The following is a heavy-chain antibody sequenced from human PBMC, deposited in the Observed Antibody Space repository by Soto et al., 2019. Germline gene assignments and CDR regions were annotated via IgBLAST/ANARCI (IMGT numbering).Heavy chain of an antibody. J-gene: IGHJ3*02. D-gene: IGHD6-19*01. Sequence: VGSLRLSCASSVFTFSRYCLHCVRHSPGKGLEWVAFIWYDGSNKYYSDSVKGRFTISRDNSKNTLYLQMNRLRAEDTAVYYCARDMQMAALSDFDMWGQGTMV. V-gene: IGHV3-33*01. CDR1: VFTFSRYC. CDR2: IWYDGSNK. CDR3: ARDMQMAALSDFDM.